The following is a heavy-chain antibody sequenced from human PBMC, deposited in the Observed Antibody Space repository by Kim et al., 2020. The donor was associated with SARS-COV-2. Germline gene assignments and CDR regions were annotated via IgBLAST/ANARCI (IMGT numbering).Heavy chain of an antibody. CDR1: GGSISSYY. D-gene: IGHD4-4*01. Sequence: SETLSLTCTVSGGSISSYYWSWIRQPAGKGLEWIGRIYTSGSTNYNPSLKSRVTMSVDTSKNQFSLKLSSVTAADTAVYYCARDYSNYVYYYYYMDVWGKGTTVTVSS. J-gene: IGHJ6*03. CDR2: IYTSGST. CDR3: ARDYSNYVYYYYYMDV. V-gene: IGHV4-4*07.